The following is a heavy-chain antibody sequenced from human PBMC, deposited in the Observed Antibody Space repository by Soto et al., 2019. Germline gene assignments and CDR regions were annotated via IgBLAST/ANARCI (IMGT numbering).Heavy chain of an antibody. D-gene: IGHD2-2*01. CDR3: TRGPRPSSIGTGAA. J-gene: IGHJ5*02. Sequence: PXGSRRLSCVAAGFVFEVYWMHWVRQVPGKGLDWVSRISDDGARTDYADSVRGRFTISRDNANNALYLQMNALRGEDTAVYFCTRGPRPSSIGTGAAWGRGALVTVSS. V-gene: IGHV3-74*01. CDR1: GFVFEVYW. CDR2: ISDDGART.